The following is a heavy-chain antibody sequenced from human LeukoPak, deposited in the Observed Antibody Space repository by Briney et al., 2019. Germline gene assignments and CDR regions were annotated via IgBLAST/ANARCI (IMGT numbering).Heavy chain of an antibody. CDR2: IKQDGSEK. D-gene: IGHD4-17*01. CDR1: GXTFSSYW. CDR3: ARVSTTVTYFDY. J-gene: IGHJ4*02. Sequence: GGSLRLSCAASGXTFSSYWMSWVRQAPGKGLEWVANIKQDGSEKYYVDSVKGRFTTSRDNARNSLYLQMNSLRAEDTAVYYCARVSTTVTYFDYWGQGTLVTVSS. V-gene: IGHV3-7*05.